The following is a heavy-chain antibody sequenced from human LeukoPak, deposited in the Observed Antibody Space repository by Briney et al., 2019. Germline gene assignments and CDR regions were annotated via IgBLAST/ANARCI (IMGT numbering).Heavy chain of an antibody. D-gene: IGHD2-21*02. CDR3: ARDMYCGGDCYSGPDY. Sequence: GGSLRLSCAASGFTFSSYAMSWVRQAPGKGLEWVANIKQDGSEKYYVDSVKGRFTISRDNAKNSLYLQMNSLRAEDTAVYYCARDMYCGGDCYSGPDYWGQGTLVTVSS. J-gene: IGHJ4*02. CDR2: IKQDGSEK. V-gene: IGHV3-7*04. CDR1: GFTFSSYA.